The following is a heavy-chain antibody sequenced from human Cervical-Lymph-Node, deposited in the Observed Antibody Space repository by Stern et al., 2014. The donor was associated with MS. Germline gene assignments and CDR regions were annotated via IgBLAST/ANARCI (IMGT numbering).Heavy chain of an antibody. V-gene: IGHV1-8*01. CDR3: ARGGYTSGWPTFDI. Sequence: VQLVESGAEVKKPGASVKVSCKASGYTLTTFDVSWVRQANGQGLEWMGWLSHNSANTGYAQKFQGRVTMTRNTSINTAYMELDSLTSDDTAVYYCARGGYTSGWPTFDIWGQGTMVTVSS. D-gene: IGHD6-19*01. CDR1: GYTLTTFD. CDR2: LSHNSANT. J-gene: IGHJ3*02.